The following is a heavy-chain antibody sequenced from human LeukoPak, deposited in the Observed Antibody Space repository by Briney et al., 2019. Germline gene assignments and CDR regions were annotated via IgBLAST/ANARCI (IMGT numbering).Heavy chain of an antibody. CDR2: INPNSGGT. V-gene: IGHV1-2*02. J-gene: IGHJ6*03. D-gene: IGHD6-6*01. Sequence: ASVKVSCKASGYTFTGYYMHWVRQAPGQGLEWMGWINPNSGGTNYAQKFQGRVTMTRDTSISTAYMELSRLRSDDTAVYYCARDHTPEAARQVYYYYYMDVWGKGTTVTVSS. CDR1: GYTFTGYY. CDR3: ARDHTPEAARQVYYYYYMDV.